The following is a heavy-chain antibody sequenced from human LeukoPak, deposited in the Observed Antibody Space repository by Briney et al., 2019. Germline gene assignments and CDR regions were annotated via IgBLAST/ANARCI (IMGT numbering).Heavy chain of an antibody. D-gene: IGHD3-22*01. Sequence: SETLSLTCAIYGGSFSGYYWSWFRQPPGKGLEWIGEISHAGGASYNPSLKSRVTISEDTFKNQFSLNLSSVTAADTAVYYCARGPPPDFDRSGFYYNYWGQGTLVIVSS. CDR3: ARGPPPDFDRSGFYYNY. CDR2: ISHAGGA. V-gene: IGHV4-34*01. CDR1: GGSFSGYY. J-gene: IGHJ1*01.